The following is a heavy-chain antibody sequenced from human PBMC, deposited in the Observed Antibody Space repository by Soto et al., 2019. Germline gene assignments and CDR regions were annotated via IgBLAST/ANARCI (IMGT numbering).Heavy chain of an antibody. J-gene: IGHJ4*02. CDR2: IHYSGNT. Sequence: QVQLQESGPGLVKPSQTLSLTCTVSGGSISSDGYFWSWIRQHPGKGLEWIGYIHYSGNTYYNPSRKRRITISVDTYKNQFSLNLTSVPAADTAVYYCARAASHTGVPLDYWGQGTLVTVSS. CDR1: GGSISSDGYF. CDR3: ARAASHTGVPLDY. D-gene: IGHD7-27*01. V-gene: IGHV4-31*03.